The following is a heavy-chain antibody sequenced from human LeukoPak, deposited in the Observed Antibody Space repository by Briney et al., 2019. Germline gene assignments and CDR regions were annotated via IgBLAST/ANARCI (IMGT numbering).Heavy chain of an antibody. CDR3: ARGVQWLLNYCFEE. V-gene: IGHV4-59*01. CDR1: ARSISSYY. D-gene: IGHD3-22*01. CDR2: IYYRGGA. Sequence: SETLSLTCTLSARSISSYYWNWIRQSPGKRLEWIGNIYYRGGANYNPSHKSRVTISEDNPENKISLKLTSVTTADTAVYYCARGVQWLLNYCFEEWGQGTLVTVSS. J-gene: IGHJ4*02.